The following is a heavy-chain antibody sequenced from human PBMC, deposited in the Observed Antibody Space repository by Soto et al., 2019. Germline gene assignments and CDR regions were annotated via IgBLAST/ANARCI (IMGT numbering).Heavy chain of an antibody. CDR1: GATMSYGAYS. CDR3: GRGGGYDAFDI. V-gene: IGHV4-30-2*06. CDR2: ISSLETT. D-gene: IGHD2-15*01. Sequence: PSETLSLTCSVSGATMSYGAYSWSWIRQSTGKGLEWLGYISSLETTNYNPSITSRLSLSTDRTRIQFCLSAASVTAAAKAVYLCGRGGGYDAFDIWGQGTQVTVSS. J-gene: IGHJ4*02.